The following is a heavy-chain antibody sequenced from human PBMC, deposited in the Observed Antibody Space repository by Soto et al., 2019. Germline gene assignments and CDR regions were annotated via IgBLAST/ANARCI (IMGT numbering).Heavy chain of an antibody. CDR2: INHRGSA. Sequence: QVELQESGPGLVKPSGTLSLTCAVSGASVSSTYWWSWVRQPPGKGPEWIGEINHRGSANYNPSLKSRVTISVDFSKSQFSPRLTSVTAADTAVYYCARYNAASGTYNFDFWGQGALVTVS. D-gene: IGHD6-13*01. CDR3: ARYNAASGTYNFDF. V-gene: IGHV4-4*02. J-gene: IGHJ4*02. CDR1: GASVSSTYW.